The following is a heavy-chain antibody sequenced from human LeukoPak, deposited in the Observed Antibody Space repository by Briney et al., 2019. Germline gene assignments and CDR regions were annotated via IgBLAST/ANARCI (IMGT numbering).Heavy chain of an antibody. J-gene: IGHJ4*02. CDR3: THRPVAVAGTFDY. D-gene: IGHD6-19*01. Sequence: SGRTLVNPRETLTLTFSFSGFSRTPRGVGVGWIRQPPGKALEWLALIYWDDDKRYSPSMKSTLTPTTDTSKTQMVPTMTNMAPVETATYYCTHRPVAVAGTFDYWGQGTLVTVSS. CDR2: IYWDDDK. V-gene: IGHV2-5*02. CDR1: GFSRTPRGVG.